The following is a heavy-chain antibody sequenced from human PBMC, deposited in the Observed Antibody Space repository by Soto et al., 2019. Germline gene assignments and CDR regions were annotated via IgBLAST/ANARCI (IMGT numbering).Heavy chain of an antibody. CDR3: ARDKVRFYCSSTSCYVGYFQH. V-gene: IGHV3-30-3*01. Sequence: GGSLRLSCAASGFTFSSYAMHWVRQAPGKGLEWVAVISYDGSNKYYADSVKGRFTISRDNSKNTLYLQMNSLRAEDTAVYYCARDKVRFYCSSTSCYVGYFQHWGQGTLVTVSS. CDR1: GFTFSSYA. J-gene: IGHJ1*01. D-gene: IGHD2-2*01. CDR2: ISYDGSNK.